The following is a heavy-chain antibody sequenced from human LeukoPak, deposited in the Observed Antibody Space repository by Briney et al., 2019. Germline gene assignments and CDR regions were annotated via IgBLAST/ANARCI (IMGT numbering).Heavy chain of an antibody. D-gene: IGHD4-17*01. V-gene: IGHV5-51*01. CDR3: ARRRGGDYVGFWFDP. CDR1: GYIFTNYW. CDR2: IYPGDSDT. J-gene: IGHJ5*02. Sequence: GESLKISCKGSGYIFTNYWIGWVRQMPGKGLEWMGIIYPGDSDTRYSPSFQGQVTISADKSISTAYLQWSSLKASDTAMYYCARRRGGDYVGFWFDPWGQGTLVTVSS.